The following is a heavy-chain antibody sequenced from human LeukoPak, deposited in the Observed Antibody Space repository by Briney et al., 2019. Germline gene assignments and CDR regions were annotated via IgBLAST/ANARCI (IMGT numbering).Heavy chain of an antibody. CDR1: GGSFSGYY. V-gene: IGHV4-34*01. D-gene: IGHD3-22*01. CDR2: INHSGIT. J-gene: IGHJ4*02. Sequence: SETLSLTCAVYGGSFSGYYWSWIRQPPGKGLEWIGEINHSGITNFNPSRKRRVSISLDTSKSQISLELSSVTAADTAVYYCARGTRVEYYEDSGYYYFDPWGQRTLVTVSS. CDR3: ARGTRVEYYEDSGYYYFDP.